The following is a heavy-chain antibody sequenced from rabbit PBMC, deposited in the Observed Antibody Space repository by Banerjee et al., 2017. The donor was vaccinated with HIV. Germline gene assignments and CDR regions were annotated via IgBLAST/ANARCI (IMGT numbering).Heavy chain of an antibody. CDR3: ARDGAGYAGYGYAHL. J-gene: IGHJ4*01. CDR2: IYAGSSDNT. V-gene: IGHV1S45*01. D-gene: IGHD6-1*01. Sequence: QEQLVESGGGLVTLGGSLTLTCTASGFSFSSDYDISWVRQAPGKGLEWIGCIYAGSSDNTYHASWAKGRFTISSTSSSPVTLQMTSLTAADTATYFCARDGAGYAGYGYAHLWGPGTLVTVS. CDR1: GFSFSSDYD.